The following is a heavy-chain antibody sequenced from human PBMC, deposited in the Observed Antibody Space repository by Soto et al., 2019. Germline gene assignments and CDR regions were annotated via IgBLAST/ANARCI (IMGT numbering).Heavy chain of an antibody. J-gene: IGHJ5*02. D-gene: IGHD3-9*01. CDR1: GGSFSGYY. V-gene: IGHV4-34*01. Sequence: SETLSLTCAVYGGSFSGYYWSWIRQPPGKGLEWIGEINHSGSTNYNPSLKSRVTISVDTSKNQFSLKLSSVTAADTAVYYCARGALPYYDILTGYYPIGWFDPWGQGTLVTVSS. CDR2: INHSGST. CDR3: ARGALPYYDILTGYYPIGWFDP.